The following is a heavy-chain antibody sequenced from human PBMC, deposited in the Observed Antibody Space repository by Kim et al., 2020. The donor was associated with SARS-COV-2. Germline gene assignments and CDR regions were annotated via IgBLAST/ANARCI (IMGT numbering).Heavy chain of an antibody. J-gene: IGHJ4*02. CDR3: ARTYDYVWGSYPHDY. V-gene: IGHV3-30*04. D-gene: IGHD3-16*02. CDR1: GFTFSSYA. Sequence: GGSLRLSCAASGFTFSSYAMHWVRQAPGKGLEWVAVISYDGSNKYYADSVKGRFTISRDNSKNTLYLQMNSLRAEDTAVYYCARTYDYVWGSYPHDYWGQGTLVTVSS. CDR2: ISYDGSNK.